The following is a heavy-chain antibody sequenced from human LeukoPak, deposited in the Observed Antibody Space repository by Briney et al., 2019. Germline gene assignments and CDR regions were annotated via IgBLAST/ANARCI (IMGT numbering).Heavy chain of an antibody. J-gene: IGHJ4*02. CDR2: IIPIFGTA. Sequence: SVKVSCKASGGTFSSYAISWVRQAPGQGLEWMGGIIPIFGTANYAQKFQGRVTITTDESTSTAYMELSSLRSKDTAVYYCIARQLPPNSDYWGQGTLVTVSS. CDR3: IARQLPPNSDY. V-gene: IGHV1-69*05. CDR1: GGTFSSYA. D-gene: IGHD2-2*01.